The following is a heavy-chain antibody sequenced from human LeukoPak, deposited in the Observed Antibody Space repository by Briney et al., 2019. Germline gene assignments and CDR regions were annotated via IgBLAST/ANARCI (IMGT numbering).Heavy chain of an antibody. CDR2: IYSGGST. J-gene: IGHJ2*01. Sequence: PGGSLRLFCAASGFTVSSNYMSWVRQAPGKGLEWVSVIYSGGSTYYADSVKGRFTISRDNSKNTLYLQMNSLRAEDTAVYYCARVGGGYNFWNWYFDLWGRGTLVTVSS. D-gene: IGHD5-24*01. CDR3: ARVGGGYNFWNWYFDL. CDR1: GFTVSSNY. V-gene: IGHV3-66*01.